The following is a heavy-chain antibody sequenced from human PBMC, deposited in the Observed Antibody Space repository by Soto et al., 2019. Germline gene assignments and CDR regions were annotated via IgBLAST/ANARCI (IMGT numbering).Heavy chain of an antibody. CDR3: ARDVNYYGSGSYPYYYYYGMDV. CDR2: IWYDGSNK. CDR1: GFTFSIYG. D-gene: IGHD3-10*01. J-gene: IGHJ6*02. Sequence: PGGSLRLSCAASGFTFSIYGMHWVCQAPGKGLEWVAVIWYDGSNKYYADSVKGRFTISRDNSKNTLYLQMNSLRAEDTAVYYCARDVNYYGSGSYPYYYYYGMDVWGQGTTVTVSS. V-gene: IGHV3-33*01.